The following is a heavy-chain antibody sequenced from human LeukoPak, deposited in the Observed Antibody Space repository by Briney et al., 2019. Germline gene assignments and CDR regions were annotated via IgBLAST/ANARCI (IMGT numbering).Heavy chain of an antibody. D-gene: IGHD2-2*01. CDR1: GGSFSGYH. CDR2: IDYGGRA. Sequence: SETLSLTCTVSGGSFSGYHWNWIRQPPGKGLEWIGEIDYGGRAHYSPSLKSRLTVSLETSKNHFSLNMRSVTAADTAIYYCATYAAGQGGRGYWGQGTLVTVSS. V-gene: IGHV4-59*08. J-gene: IGHJ4*02. CDR3: ATYAAGQGGRGY.